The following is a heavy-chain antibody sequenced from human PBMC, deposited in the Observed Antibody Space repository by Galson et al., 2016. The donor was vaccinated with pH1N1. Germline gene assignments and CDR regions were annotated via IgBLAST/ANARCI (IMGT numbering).Heavy chain of an antibody. CDR1: GFTFSNHG. CDR3: ARETPSPSPTVLRYFDWSRGLSAFDM. J-gene: IGHJ3*02. V-gene: IGHV7-4-1*02. CDR2: INTKTGNL. D-gene: IGHD3-9*01. Sequence: SVKVSCKASGFTFSNHGINWVRQAPGQGLEWMGWINTKTGNLTYAQGFTGRFVFSLDTSVNTAYLQINSLKADDTAVYYCARETPSPSPTVLRYFDWSRGLSAFDMWGRGALVTVSS.